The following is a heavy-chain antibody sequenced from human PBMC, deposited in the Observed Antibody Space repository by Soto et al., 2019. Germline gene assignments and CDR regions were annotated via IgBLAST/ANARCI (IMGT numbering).Heavy chain of an antibody. J-gene: IGHJ6*02. D-gene: IGHD2-2*01. CDR2: SIPIFGTA. V-gene: IGHV1-69*05. CDR3: AHHVPAAGYYYGMDV. Sequence: QVQLVQSGAEVKKPGSSGKVSCKASEGTFSSYAISWVRQAPGQGLEWMGGSIPIFGTANYAQKFQGRVTITSDESTSTAYMELSSLRSEDTAVYYCAHHVPAAGYYYGMDVWGQGTTVTVSS. CDR1: EGTFSSYA.